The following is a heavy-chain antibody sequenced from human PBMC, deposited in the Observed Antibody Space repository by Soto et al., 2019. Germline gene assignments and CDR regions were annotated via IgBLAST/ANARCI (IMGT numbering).Heavy chain of an antibody. V-gene: IGHV3-33*01. CDR3: ARGPDYDSSGPPGYYYYGMDV. J-gene: IGHJ6*02. Sequence: GGSLRLSCAASGFTFSSYGMHWVRQAPGKGLEWVAVIWYDGSNKYYADSVKGRFTISRDNSKNTLYLQMNSLRAEDTAVYYCARGPDYDSSGPPGYYYYGMDVWGQGTTVTVSS. CDR2: IWYDGSNK. CDR1: GFTFSSYG. D-gene: IGHD3-22*01.